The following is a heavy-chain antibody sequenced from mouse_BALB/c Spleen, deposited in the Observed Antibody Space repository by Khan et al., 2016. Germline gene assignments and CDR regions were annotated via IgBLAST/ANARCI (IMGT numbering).Heavy chain of an antibody. CDR1: GYTFTDYS. V-gene: IGHV9-2-1*01. D-gene: IGHD1-1*01. Sequence: QIQLVQSGPELKMPGETVKISCKASGYTFTDYSMHWVKQAPGKGLKWMGWINTETGEPTYADDFKGRFAFSLETSASTAYLQINNLKNEDTATYFCAPITTVPVAYWGQGTLVTVSA. J-gene: IGHJ3*01. CDR2: INTETGEP. CDR3: APITTVPVAY.